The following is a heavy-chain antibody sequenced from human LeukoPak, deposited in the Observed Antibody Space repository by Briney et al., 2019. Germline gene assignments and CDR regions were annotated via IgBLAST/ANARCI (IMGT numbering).Heavy chain of an antibody. CDR2: IIPIFGTA. D-gene: IGHD4-17*01. CDR1: GGTFSSYA. V-gene: IGHV1-69*13. CDR3: ARDSPNDYGDYGGGYFDY. J-gene: IGHJ4*02. Sequence: SVKVSCTASGGTFSSYAISWVRQAPGQGLEWKGGIIPIFGTANYAQKFQGRVTITADESTSTAYMELSSLRSEDTAVYYCARDSPNDYGDYGGGYFDYWGQGTLVTVSS.